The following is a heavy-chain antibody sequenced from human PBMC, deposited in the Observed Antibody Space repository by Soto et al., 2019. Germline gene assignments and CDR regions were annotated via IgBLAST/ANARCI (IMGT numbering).Heavy chain of an antibody. J-gene: IGHJ4*02. CDR2: ISSSSSYI. Sequence: EVQLVESGGGLVKPGGSLRLSCAASGFTFSSYSMNWVRQAPGKGLEWVSFISSSSSYIYYADSVKGRFTISRDNAKNSLYLQMNSLRAEDTAVYYCARDRVGSSWANDFDYWGQGTLVTVSS. D-gene: IGHD6-13*01. CDR1: GFTFSSYS. CDR3: ARDRVGSSWANDFDY. V-gene: IGHV3-21*01.